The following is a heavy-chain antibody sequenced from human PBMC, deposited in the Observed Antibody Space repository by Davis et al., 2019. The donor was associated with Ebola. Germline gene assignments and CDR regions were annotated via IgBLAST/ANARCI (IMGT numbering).Heavy chain of an antibody. D-gene: IGHD1-26*01. CDR2: IKSKTDGGTT. CDR1: GFTFSNAW. Sequence: GESLKISCAASGFTFSNAWMSWVRQAPGKGLEWVGRIKSKTDGGTTDYAAPVKGRFTISRDISRNTVYLQMNGLRAEDTAVYYCARGGALYYYYGMDVWGKGTTVTVSS. CDR3: ARGGALYYYYGMDV. J-gene: IGHJ6*04. V-gene: IGHV3-15*01.